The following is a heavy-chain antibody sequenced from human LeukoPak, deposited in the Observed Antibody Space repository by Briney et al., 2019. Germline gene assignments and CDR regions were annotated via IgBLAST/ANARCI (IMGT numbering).Heavy chain of an antibody. CDR3: ARDVSGSYLNDAFDI. D-gene: IGHD1-26*01. Sequence: GRSLRLSCAASGFTFSNYGIYWVRQAPGKGLEWVAVIWYDGSNKYYADSAKGRFTISRDNSKNTLYLQMNSLRGEDTAVYYCARDVSGSYLNDAFDIWGQGTMVTVSS. J-gene: IGHJ3*02. CDR2: IWYDGSNK. CDR1: GFTFSNYG. V-gene: IGHV3-33*07.